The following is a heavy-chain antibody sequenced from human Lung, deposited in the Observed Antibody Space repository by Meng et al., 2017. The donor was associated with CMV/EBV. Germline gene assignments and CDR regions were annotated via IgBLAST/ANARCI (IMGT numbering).Heavy chain of an antibody. V-gene: IGHV4-4*02. CDR3: ASFPPPGKQWLVTDY. CDR1: GGSISSSNW. J-gene: IGHJ4*02. Sequence: VQRRERGAGLATPSGPRSLTCAVSGGSISSSNWWSWVRQPPGKGLEWIGEIYHSGSTNYNPSLKSRVTISVDKSKHQFSLKLSSVTAADTAVYYCASFPPPGKQWLVTDYWGQGTLVTVSS. CDR2: IYHSGST. D-gene: IGHD6-19*01.